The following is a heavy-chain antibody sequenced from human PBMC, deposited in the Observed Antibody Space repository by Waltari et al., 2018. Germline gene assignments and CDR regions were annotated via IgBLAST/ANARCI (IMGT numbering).Heavy chain of an antibody. D-gene: IGHD1-1*01. J-gene: IGHJ6*02. Sequence: EVQLVESGGGLVQPGGSLRLSCAASGFTVSSNYMSWVRQAPGKGLEWVSVLYSGGSTYYADSVKGRLTISRDNSKNTLYLQMNSLRAEDTAVYYCAKDNRARYFYGMDVWGQGTTVTVSS. CDR3: AKDNRARYFYGMDV. V-gene: IGHV3-66*02. CDR1: GFTVSSNY. CDR2: LYSGGST.